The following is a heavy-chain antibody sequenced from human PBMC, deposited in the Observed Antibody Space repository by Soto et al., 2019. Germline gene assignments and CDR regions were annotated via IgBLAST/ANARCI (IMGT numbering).Heavy chain of an antibody. D-gene: IGHD3-9*01. CDR3: ARLLSSQLRYFDWFSQGYYYYGMDV. Sequence: LETLSLTCAVYGGSFSGYYWSWIRQPPGRGLERIGEIKHSGSTNYNPSQKSRVTISVDTSKNQFSLNLCSVTAADTVVYYCARLLSSQLRYFDWFSQGYYYYGMDVWGQGTTVTVS. CDR1: GGSFSGYY. V-gene: IGHV4-34*01. J-gene: IGHJ6*02. CDR2: IKHSGST.